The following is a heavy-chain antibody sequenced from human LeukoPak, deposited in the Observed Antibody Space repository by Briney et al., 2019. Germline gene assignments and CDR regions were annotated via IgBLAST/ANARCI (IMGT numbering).Heavy chain of an antibody. V-gene: IGHV4-59*08. D-gene: IGHD6-13*01. J-gene: IGHJ3*02. CDR3: ARHLTAAAAGTFDI. CDR1: GGTISGYY. CDR2: IYYSGST. Sequence: AETLSLTCAVSGGTISGYYWRWIRQPPGKGLVWIGYIYYSGSTNYKPSLESRVAISVDTSKDQFSLKLSSVTAADTAVYYCARHLTAAAAGTFDIWGQGTMVTVSS.